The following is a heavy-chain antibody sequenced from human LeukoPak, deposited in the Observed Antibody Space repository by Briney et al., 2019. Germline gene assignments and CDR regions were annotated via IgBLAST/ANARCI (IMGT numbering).Heavy chain of an antibody. CDR1: GFTFSSYS. CDR3: ARVKGGIATAGNYFDY. J-gene: IGHJ4*02. CDR2: VSSSSSYR. D-gene: IGHD6-13*01. Sequence: GGSLRLSCVVSGFTFSSYSMNWVRQAPGKGLEWVASVSSSSSYRSYADSVKGRFTISRDNSKNTLHLQMNSLRTEDTAVYYCARVKGGIATAGNYFDYWGQGTLVTVSS. V-gene: IGHV3-21*01.